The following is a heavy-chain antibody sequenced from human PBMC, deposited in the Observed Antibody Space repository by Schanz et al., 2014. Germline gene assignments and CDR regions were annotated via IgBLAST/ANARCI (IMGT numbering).Heavy chain of an antibody. CDR1: GFTFNNYG. Sequence: QVQVVESGGGVVQPGRSLRLSCVASGFTFNNYGMHWVRQAPGKGLGWVAVMSYDGSNKYYADSVKGRFTISRDTPKNTLYVQMNSLRADDTAVYYCARDSGSSSWYPSDYWGQGTLXTVSS. V-gene: IGHV3-30*19. CDR3: ARDSGSSSWYPSDY. CDR2: MSYDGSNK. D-gene: IGHD6-13*01. J-gene: IGHJ4*02.